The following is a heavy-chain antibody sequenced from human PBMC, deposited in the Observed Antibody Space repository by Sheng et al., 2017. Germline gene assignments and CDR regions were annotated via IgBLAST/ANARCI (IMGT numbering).Heavy chain of an antibody. CDR2: IFYSGST. D-gene: IGHD1-26*01. V-gene: IGHV4-39*07. Sequence: QLQLQESGPGLVKASETLSLTCTVSGASISRSNYYWGWVRQPPGKGLEWIGSIFYSGSTYYNPSLKSRVTISVDTSKNQFSLKLNSVTDADMAVYYCATEYSGSYFYFDYWGQGTLVTVSS. J-gene: IGHJ4*02. CDR3: ATEYSGSYFYFDY. CDR1: GASISRSNYY.